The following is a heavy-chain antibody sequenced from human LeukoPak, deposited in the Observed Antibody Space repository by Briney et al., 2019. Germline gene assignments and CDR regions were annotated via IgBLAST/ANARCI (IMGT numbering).Heavy chain of an antibody. CDR1: GFTFSSYA. V-gene: IGHV3-23*01. Sequence: GGSLRLSCAASGFTFSSYAMSWVRQAPGEGLEWVSAISGSGGSTYYADSVKGRFTISRDNSKNTLYLQMNSLRAEDTAVYYCAKDKKRGIAAAGGYFDYWGQGTLVTVSS. J-gene: IGHJ4*02. D-gene: IGHD6-13*01. CDR2: ISGSGGST. CDR3: AKDKKRGIAAAGGYFDY.